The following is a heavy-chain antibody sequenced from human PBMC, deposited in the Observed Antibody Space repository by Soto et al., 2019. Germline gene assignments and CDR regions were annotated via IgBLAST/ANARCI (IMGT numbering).Heavy chain of an antibody. CDR3: AISGYDSFGREMGGDYFDY. CDR2: INPNSGGT. D-gene: IGHD5-12*01. CDR1: GYTFTGYY. Sequence: ASVKVSCKASGYTFTGYYMHWVRQAPGQGLEWMGWINPNSGGTNYAQKFQGWVTMTRDTSISTAYMELSRLRSDDTAVYYCAISGYDSFGREMGGDYFDYWGQGTLVTVSS. J-gene: IGHJ4*02. V-gene: IGHV1-2*04.